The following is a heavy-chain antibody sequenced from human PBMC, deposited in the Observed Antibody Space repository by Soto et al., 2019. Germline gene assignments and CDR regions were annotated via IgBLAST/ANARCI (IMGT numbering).Heavy chain of an antibody. CDR2: ISGSGGST. Sequence: HPGGSLRLSCAASGFTFSSYAMSWVRQAPGKGLEWVSAISGSGGSTYYADSVKGRFTISRDNSKNTLYLQMNSLRAEDTAVYYCANARRRRDYVDYFDYWGQGTLVTVSS. CDR1: GFTFSSYA. CDR3: ANARRRRDYVDYFDY. D-gene: IGHD4-17*01. J-gene: IGHJ4*02. V-gene: IGHV3-23*01.